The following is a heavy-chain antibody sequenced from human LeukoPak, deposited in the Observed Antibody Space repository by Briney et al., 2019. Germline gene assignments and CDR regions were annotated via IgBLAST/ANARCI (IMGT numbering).Heavy chain of an antibody. J-gene: IGHJ4*02. CDR3: AVARSGWSGKGPLDY. CDR1: GFTFDDYG. D-gene: IGHD6-19*01. Sequence: GGSLRLSCAASGFTFDDYGMSWVRQAPGKGLEWVSGINWNGGSTGYADSVKGRFTISRDNAKNSLYLQMNSLRAEDTALYYCAVARSGWSGKGPLDYWGQGTLVTVFS. V-gene: IGHV3-20*04. CDR2: INWNGGST.